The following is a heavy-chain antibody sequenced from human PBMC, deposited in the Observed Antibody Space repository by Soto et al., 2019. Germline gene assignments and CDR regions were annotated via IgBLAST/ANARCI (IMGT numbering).Heavy chain of an antibody. D-gene: IGHD1-20*01. CDR2: INHSGST. CDR1: GGSFSGYY. V-gene: IGHV4-34*01. Sequence: SETLSLTCAVYGGSFSGYYWSWIRQPPGKGLEWIGEINHSGSTNYNPSLKSRVTISVDTSKNQFSLKLSSVTAADTAVYYCARGLNDNSPKRNQTNWFDPWGQGTLVTVSS. CDR3: ARGLNDNSPKRNQTNWFDP. J-gene: IGHJ5*02.